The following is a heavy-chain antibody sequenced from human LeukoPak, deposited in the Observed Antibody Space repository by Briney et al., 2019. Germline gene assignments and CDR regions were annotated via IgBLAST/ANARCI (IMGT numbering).Heavy chain of an antibody. CDR1: GFTFSSYA. CDR2: ISGSGDST. CDR3: ANRPPSGAFDI. V-gene: IGHV3-23*01. Sequence: PGGSLRLSCAASGFTFSSYAMSWVRQAPGKGLEWVSVISGSGDSTYYADSVKGRFTISRDNSKNTVYLEMNSLRAEDTAVYYCANRPPSGAFDIWGQGTMVTVSS. D-gene: IGHD1-14*01. J-gene: IGHJ3*02.